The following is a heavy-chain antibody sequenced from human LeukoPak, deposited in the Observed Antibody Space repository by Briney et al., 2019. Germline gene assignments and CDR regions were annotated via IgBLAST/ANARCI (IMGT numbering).Heavy chain of an antibody. J-gene: IGHJ3*02. CDR2: IFYSGST. CDR3: AKSNGYGLVDI. Sequence: SETLSLTCAVYGGSFSGYYWSWIRQPPGKGLEWIGNIFYSGSTYYSPSLKSRVTISLDTSRNQFSLKLTSVTAADTAVYYCAKSNGYGLVDIWGQGTMVTVSS. CDR1: GGSFSGYY. V-gene: IGHV4-34*12. D-gene: IGHD3-10*01.